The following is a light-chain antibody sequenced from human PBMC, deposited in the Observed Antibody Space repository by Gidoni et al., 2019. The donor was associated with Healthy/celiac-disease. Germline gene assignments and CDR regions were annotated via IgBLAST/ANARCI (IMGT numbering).Light chain of an antibody. CDR2: AAS. V-gene: IGKV1-39*01. Sequence: DIQMTQSPSSLSASVGDRVTITCRASQSISSYLNWYQQKPGKAPKLLIYAASSLQSGVPSRFSGSGSATDCTLTISSLQPEDFATYYCQQSYSTSITFGQGTRLEIK. CDR1: QSISSY. J-gene: IGKJ5*01. CDR3: QQSYSTSIT.